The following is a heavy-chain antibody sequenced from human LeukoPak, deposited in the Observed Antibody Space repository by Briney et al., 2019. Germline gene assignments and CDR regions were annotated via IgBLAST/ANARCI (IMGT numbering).Heavy chain of an antibody. CDR2: ISSDGSNK. CDR1: GFILSTYA. V-gene: IGHV3-30*04. CDR3: ARDDIIVGATTLDY. D-gene: IGHD1-26*01. Sequence: GRSLRLSCEASGFILSTYAMHWVRQAPGRGLEWLAVISSDGSNKYHVDSVKGRFTTSRDNSKNTLYLEMDSVRLGDTAVYYCARDDIIVGATTLDYWGQGTLVTVSS. J-gene: IGHJ4*02.